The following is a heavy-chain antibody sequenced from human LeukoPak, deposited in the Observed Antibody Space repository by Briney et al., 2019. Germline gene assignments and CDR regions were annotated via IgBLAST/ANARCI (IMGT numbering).Heavy chain of an antibody. CDR2: INSDGSST. CDR1: GFTFSSYW. CDR3: ARDFDRGAFDI. J-gene: IGHJ3*02. Sequence: GGSLRLSCAASGFTFSSYWMHWVRQAPGKGLVWVSRINSDGSSTSYADSVKGRFTISRDNAKNTLYLRMNSLRAEDTAVYYCARDFDRGAFDIWGQGTMVTVSS. D-gene: IGHD3-22*01. V-gene: IGHV3-74*01.